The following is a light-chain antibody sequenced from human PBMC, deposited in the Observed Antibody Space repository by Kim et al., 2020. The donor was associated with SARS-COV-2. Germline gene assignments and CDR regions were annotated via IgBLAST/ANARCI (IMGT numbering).Light chain of an antibody. CDR1: QSGISN. CDR3: QQYNNGPPST. Sequence: SPAGTATPSCRASQSGISNLAWCHQKPGQAPTLLIYGAATRTTGIPARFSGSGSWTEFSLTIISLQSEDFAVYYCQQYNNGPPSTFGQGTRLEIK. J-gene: IGKJ5*01. V-gene: IGKV3-15*01. CDR2: GAA.